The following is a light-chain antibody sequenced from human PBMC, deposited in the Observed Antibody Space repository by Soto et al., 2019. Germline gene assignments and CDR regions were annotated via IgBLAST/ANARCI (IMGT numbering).Light chain of an antibody. CDR1: SSNIGAGYD. J-gene: IGLJ2*01. CDR2: GNI. CDR3: KSYASSLSGTRV. Sequence: QSVLTQPPSVSGAPGQRVTISCTGSSSNIGAGYDVHWYQQLPGTAPKLLIYGNINRPSGVPDRFSGSESGASASLAITGLLAEDEADSYCKSYASSLSGTRVFGGGTKLTVL. V-gene: IGLV1-40*01.